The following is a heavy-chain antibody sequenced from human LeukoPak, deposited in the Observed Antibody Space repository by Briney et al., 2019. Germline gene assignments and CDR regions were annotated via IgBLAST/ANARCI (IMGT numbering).Heavy chain of an antibody. V-gene: IGHV3-23*01. CDR2: ISGSGGST. Sequence: PGGSLRLSCAASGFTFSSYAMSWVRQAPGKGLEWISAISGSGGSTYYADSVTGRFTISRDNSKNTLYLQMNSLRAEDTAVYYCAKANILTGYYPQYDYYGMDVWGQGTTVTVSS. CDR3: AKANILTGYYPQYDYYGMDV. J-gene: IGHJ6*02. CDR1: GFTFSSYA. D-gene: IGHD3-9*01.